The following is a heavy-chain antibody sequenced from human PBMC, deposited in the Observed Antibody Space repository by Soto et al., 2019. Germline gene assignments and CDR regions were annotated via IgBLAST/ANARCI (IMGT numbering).Heavy chain of an antibody. CDR1: EGTFRNYA. J-gene: IGHJ4*02. CDR2: SIPVFGTA. V-gene: IGHV1-69*01. CDR3: AIPLPKQQLVRGAFDH. Sequence: QVQLVQSGAEVKKPGSSVKLSCKTSEGTFRNYAINWVRQAPGQGLEWMGGSIPVFGTANYAQTFQGRFTITADESTSTAYMELSSLRSEDTAVYYWAIPLPKQQLVRGAFDHWGQGTRVTVAS. D-gene: IGHD6-13*01.